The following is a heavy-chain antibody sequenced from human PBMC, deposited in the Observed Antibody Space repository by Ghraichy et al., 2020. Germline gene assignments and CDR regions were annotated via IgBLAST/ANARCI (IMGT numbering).Heavy chain of an antibody. J-gene: IGHJ4*02. V-gene: IGHV3-30*18. CDR1: GFTFRNYG. CDR2: ISYDGNNK. D-gene: IGHD5-18*01. CDR3: AKDQIQLWTYFAY. Sequence: GGSLRLSCAATGFTFRNYGMHWVRQAPGKGLALVAVISYDGNNKYYADTVKGRFTISRASSKTTLYLQMNSLRAEDTAVYFCAKDQIQLWTYFAYWGQGTLVTATS.